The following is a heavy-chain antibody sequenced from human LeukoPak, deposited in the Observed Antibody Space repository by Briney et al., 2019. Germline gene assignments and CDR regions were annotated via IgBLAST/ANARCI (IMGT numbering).Heavy chain of an antibody. D-gene: IGHD3-10*01. Sequence: GGSLRLSCAASGFTFSSYAMSWVRQAPGKGLEWVSAISGSGGSTYYADSVKGRFTISRDNSKNTLYLQMNSLRAEDTAVYYCAKDSWFGELISGDAFDIWGQGTMVTVSS. CDR1: GFTFSSYA. J-gene: IGHJ3*02. V-gene: IGHV3-23*01. CDR2: ISGSGGST. CDR3: AKDSWFGELISGDAFDI.